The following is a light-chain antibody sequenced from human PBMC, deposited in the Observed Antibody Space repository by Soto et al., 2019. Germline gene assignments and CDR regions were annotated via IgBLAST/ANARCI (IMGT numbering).Light chain of an antibody. CDR2: GAS. CDR3: QQYYSTHPLT. CDR1: QSVSSSY. Sequence: EIVLTQSPGTLSLSPGERATLSCRASQSVSSSYLAWYQHKPGQAPRLLIYGASSRATGIPDRFSGSGSGTDFTLTISRLESEDFAVYYCQQYYSTHPLTFGGGTKVEIK. V-gene: IGKV3-20*01. J-gene: IGKJ4*01.